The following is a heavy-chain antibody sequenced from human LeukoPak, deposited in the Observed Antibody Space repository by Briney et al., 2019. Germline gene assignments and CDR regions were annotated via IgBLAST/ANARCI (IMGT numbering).Heavy chain of an antibody. D-gene: IGHD3-3*01. V-gene: IGHV1-18*01. Sequence: ASVKVSCKASGYTFTSYGISWVRQAPGQGLEWMGWISAYNGNTNYAQKLQGRVTMTTDTSTSTAYMELRSLRSDDTAVYYCARAAFDRFLEWLLPFGVNAFDIWGQGTMVTVSS. CDR2: ISAYNGNT. J-gene: IGHJ3*02. CDR3: ARAAFDRFLEWLLPFGVNAFDI. CDR1: GYTFTSYG.